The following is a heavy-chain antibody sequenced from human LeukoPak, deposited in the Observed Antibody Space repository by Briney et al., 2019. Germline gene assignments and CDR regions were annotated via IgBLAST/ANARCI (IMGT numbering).Heavy chain of an antibody. Sequence: GGSLRLSCAASGFTFSSYSMNWVRQAPGKGLEWVGRIKSKTDGGTTDYAAPVKGRFTISRDDSKNTLYLQMNSLKTEDTAVYYCTTASSGWLGRAFDIWGQGTMVTVSS. J-gene: IGHJ3*02. CDR2: IKSKTDGGTT. CDR1: GFTFSSYS. V-gene: IGHV3-15*07. CDR3: TTASSGWLGRAFDI. D-gene: IGHD6-19*01.